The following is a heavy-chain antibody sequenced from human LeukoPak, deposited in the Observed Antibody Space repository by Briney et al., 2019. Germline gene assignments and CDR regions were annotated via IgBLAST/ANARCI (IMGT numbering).Heavy chain of an antibody. D-gene: IGHD2-15*01. CDR2: IIPIFGTA. J-gene: IGHJ4*02. Sequence: ASVKVSCKASGGTFSSYAISWVRQAPGQGLEWMGGIIPIFGTANYAQKFQGRVTITADESTSTAYMELSSLRSEDTAVYYCARGFYRSPPFDYWGQGTQVTVSS. V-gene: IGHV1-69*13. CDR1: GGTFSSYA. CDR3: ARGFYRSPPFDY.